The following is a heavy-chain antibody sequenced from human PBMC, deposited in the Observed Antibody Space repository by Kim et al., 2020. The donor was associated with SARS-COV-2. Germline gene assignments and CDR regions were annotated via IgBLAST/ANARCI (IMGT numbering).Heavy chain of an antibody. CDR2: INAGNGNT. D-gene: IGHD6-6*01. CDR3: ARDWAARPLSYNWFDP. V-gene: IGHV1-3*01. J-gene: IGHJ5*02. CDR1: GYTFTSYA. Sequence: ASVKVSCKASGYTFTSYAMHWVRQAPGQRLEWMGWINAGNGNTKYSQKFQGRVTITRDTSASTAYMELSSLRSEDTAVYYCARDWAARPLSYNWFDPWGQGTLVTVSS.